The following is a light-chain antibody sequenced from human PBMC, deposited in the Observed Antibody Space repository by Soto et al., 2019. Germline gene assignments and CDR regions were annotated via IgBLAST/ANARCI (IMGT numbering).Light chain of an antibody. J-gene: IGKJ4*01. CDR1: QSVRSSY. Sequence: EIVLTQSPGTLSLSPGEGATLSCRASQSVRSSYLAWYQQKPGQAPRLLIFGASSRATGIPDRFSGSGSGTDFTLTISRLEPEDLAVYYCQQYGDSPTFGGGTKVEIK. CDR3: QQYGDSPT. V-gene: IGKV3-20*01. CDR2: GAS.